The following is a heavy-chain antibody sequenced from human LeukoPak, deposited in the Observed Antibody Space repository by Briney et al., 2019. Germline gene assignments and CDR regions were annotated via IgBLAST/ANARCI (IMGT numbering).Heavy chain of an antibody. V-gene: IGHV4-59*02. J-gene: IGHJ4*02. CDR2: IYYSGTT. Sequence: SETLSLTCSVSGGPVSSYYWTWIRQPPGKGLEWLGYIYYSGTTNYNPSLNSRVTISVDTSKNQFSLKLTSVSAADTAVYYCVSRRLGPGGPLDYWGQGTLVTVSS. D-gene: IGHD2-8*02. CDR3: VSRRLGPGGPLDY. CDR1: GGPVSSYY.